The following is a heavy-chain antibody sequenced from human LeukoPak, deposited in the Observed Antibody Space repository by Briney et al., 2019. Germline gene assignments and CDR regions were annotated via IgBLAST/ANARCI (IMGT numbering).Heavy chain of an antibody. CDR2: IRNDGTYK. Sequence: GGSLRLSCAASGFTFSSYDMHWVRQAPGTGLEWVAFIRNDGTYKDYADSVKGRFTISRDNSKNTLYLQMNSLRVEDTAVYYCANDLGWIQLNLGRGQGTLVTVSS. J-gene: IGHJ4*02. CDR3: ANDLGWIQLNLG. D-gene: IGHD5-18*01. CDR1: GFTFSSYD. V-gene: IGHV3-30*02.